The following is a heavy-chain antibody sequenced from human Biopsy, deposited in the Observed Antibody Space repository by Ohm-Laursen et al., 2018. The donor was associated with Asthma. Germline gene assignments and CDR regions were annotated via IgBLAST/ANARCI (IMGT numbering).Heavy chain of an antibody. V-gene: IGHV3-30*18. CDR3: AKRRGYSGHDNDY. J-gene: IGHJ4*02. CDR2: ISYDGNHK. CDR1: GFMFRSFG. Sequence: SLRLSCTATGFMFRSFGMHWVRQAPGKGLEWVAVISYDGNHKFYEDSVKGRFTISRDNSKNTLYLQMNSLRTEDTAVYYCAKRRGYSGHDNDYWGQGTLVIASS. D-gene: IGHD5-12*01.